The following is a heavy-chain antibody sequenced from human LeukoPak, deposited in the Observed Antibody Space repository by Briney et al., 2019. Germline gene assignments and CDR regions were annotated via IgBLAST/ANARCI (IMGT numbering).Heavy chain of an antibody. J-gene: IGHJ3*02. V-gene: IGHV4-59*01. Sequence: PSETLSLTCTVSGGSISSYYWSWIRQPSGKGLEWIGYIYYSGSTNYNPSLKSRVTISVDTSKNQFSLKLSSVTAADTAVYYCARSRVFDDAFDIWGQGTMVTVSS. CDR3: ARSRVFDDAFDI. D-gene: IGHD6-13*01. CDR2: IYYSGST. CDR1: GGSISSYY.